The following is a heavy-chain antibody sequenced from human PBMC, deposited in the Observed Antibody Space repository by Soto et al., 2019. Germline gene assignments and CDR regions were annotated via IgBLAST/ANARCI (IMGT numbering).Heavy chain of an antibody. J-gene: IGHJ3*02. Sequence: GGSLRLSCTASGFTFGDYAMSWFRQAPGKGLEWVGFIRSKAYGGTTEYAASVKGRFTISRDDSKSIAYLQMNSLKTEDTAVYYCTRTPPTWAGVAFDIWGQGTMVTVSS. V-gene: IGHV3-49*03. CDR3: TRTPPTWAGVAFDI. CDR1: GFTFGDYA. D-gene: IGHD1-1*01. CDR2: IRSKAYGGTT.